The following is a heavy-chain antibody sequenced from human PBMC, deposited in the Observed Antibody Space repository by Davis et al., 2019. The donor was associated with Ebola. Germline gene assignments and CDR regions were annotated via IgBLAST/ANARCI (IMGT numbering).Heavy chain of an antibody. CDR1: GGSISSSSYY. D-gene: IGHD2-15*01. Sequence: SETLSLTCTVSGGSISSSSYYWGWIRQPPGKGLEWIGSIYYSGSTYYNPSLKSRVTISVDTSKNQFSLKLSSVTAADTAMYYCARGQPQEYCSVGSCYRAQFFVHWGQGTLVTVSS. V-gene: IGHV4-39*01. CDR2: IYYSGST. CDR3: ARGQPQEYCSVGSCYRAQFFVH. J-gene: IGHJ1*01.